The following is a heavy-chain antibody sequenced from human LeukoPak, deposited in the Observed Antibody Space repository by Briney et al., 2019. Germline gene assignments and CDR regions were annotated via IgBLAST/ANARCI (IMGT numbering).Heavy chain of an antibody. V-gene: IGHV3-23*01. J-gene: IGHJ3*02. D-gene: IGHD2-21*01. CDR1: GFTFSSYA. CDR2: ISGSGDST. CDR3: AKDLFGAFDI. Sequence: PGGSLRLSCAASGFTFSSYAMSWVRQAPGKGLEWVSAISGSGDSTYYADSVKGRFTISRDNSKDTLYLQMNSLRAEDTALYYCAKDLFGAFDIWGQGTMVTVSS.